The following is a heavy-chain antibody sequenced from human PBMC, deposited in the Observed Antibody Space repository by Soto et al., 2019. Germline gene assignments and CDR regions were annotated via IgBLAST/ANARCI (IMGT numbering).Heavy chain of an antibody. J-gene: IGHJ5*02. CDR2: ISSSSSYI. D-gene: IGHD2-2*01. CDR1: GFTFSSYS. V-gene: IGHV3-21*01. CDR3: ARACSSTSRTNWFDP. Sequence: GGSLSLSCAASGFTFSSYSMNWVRQAPGKGLEWVSSISSSSSYIYYADSVKGRFTISRDNAKNSLYLQMNSLRAEDTAVYYCARACSSTSRTNWFDPWGQGTLVTVSS.